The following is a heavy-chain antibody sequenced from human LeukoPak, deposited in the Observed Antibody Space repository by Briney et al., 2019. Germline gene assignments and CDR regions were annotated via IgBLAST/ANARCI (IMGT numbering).Heavy chain of an antibody. V-gene: IGHV3-23*01. J-gene: IGHJ4*02. CDR3: ATGGKGYSSSWYDY. CDR1: GFTFSNFA. CDR2: IGGGGVST. Sequence: GGSLRLSCAASGFTFSNFAMTWVRQTPGKGLEWVSAIGGGGVSTFYADSVKGRFTISRDNSKNTLSLQMNSLRAEDTAVYYCATGGKGYSSSWYDYWGQGTLVTVSS. D-gene: IGHD6-13*01.